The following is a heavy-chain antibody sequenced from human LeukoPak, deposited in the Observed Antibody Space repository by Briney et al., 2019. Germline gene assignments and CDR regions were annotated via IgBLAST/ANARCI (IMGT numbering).Heavy chain of an antibody. CDR2: ISSSSSYI. D-gene: IGHD3-22*01. CDR3: ASALSGYYDSESY. CDR1: GFTFGSYA. V-gene: IGHV3-21*01. J-gene: IGHJ4*02. Sequence: GGSLRLSCAASGFTFGSYAMNWVRQAPGKGLEWVSSISSSSSYIYYADSVKGRFTISRDNAKNSLYLQMNSLRAEDTAVYYCASALSGYYDSESYWGQGTLVTVSS.